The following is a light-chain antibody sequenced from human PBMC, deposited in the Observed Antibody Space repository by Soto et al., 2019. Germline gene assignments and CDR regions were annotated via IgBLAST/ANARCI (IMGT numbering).Light chain of an antibody. CDR2: EAS. J-gene: IGKJ1*01. CDR3: QQRSDWPWT. V-gene: IGKV3-11*01. CDR1: QSVSRY. Sequence: EILLTQSPATLSLSPGERATLSCRASQSVSRYLAWYQQKPGQAPRLLMYEASNRATGIPARFSGGGSGTDFTLTISRLEPEEFAVYYCQQRSDWPWTFGQGTKVEIK.